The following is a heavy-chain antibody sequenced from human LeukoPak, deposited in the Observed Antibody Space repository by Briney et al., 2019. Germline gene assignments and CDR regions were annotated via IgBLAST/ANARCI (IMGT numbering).Heavy chain of an antibody. D-gene: IGHD3-16*01. J-gene: IGHJ6*03. CDR2: IRSKANSYAT. CDR3: TRHREPGRGGVYYYYMDV. CDR1: GFTFSGSA. Sequence: PGGSLRLSCAASGFTFSGSAMHWVRQASGKGLEWVGRIRSKANSYATAYAASVKGRFTISRDDSKNTAYLQMNSLKTEDTAVYYCTRHREPGRGGVYYYYMDVWGKGTTVTISS. V-gene: IGHV3-73*01.